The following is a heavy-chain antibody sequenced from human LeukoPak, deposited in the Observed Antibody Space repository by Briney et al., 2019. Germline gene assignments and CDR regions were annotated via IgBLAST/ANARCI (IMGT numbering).Heavy chain of an antibody. J-gene: IGHJ3*02. V-gene: IGHV4-4*07. Sequence: PSETLSLTCTVSGGSISSYYWSWTRQPAGKGLEWIGRIYTSGSTNYNPSLKSRVTMSVDTSKNQFSLKLSSVTAADTAVYYCARIVGPAATPEAFDIWGQGTMVTVSS. CDR3: ARIVGPAATPEAFDI. CDR1: GGSISSYY. D-gene: IGHD2-2*01. CDR2: IYTSGST.